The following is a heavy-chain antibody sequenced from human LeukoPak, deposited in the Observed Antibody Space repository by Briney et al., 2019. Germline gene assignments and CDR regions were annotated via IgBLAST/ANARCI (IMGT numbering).Heavy chain of an antibody. CDR2: ISYDGSNK. CDR3: ARVSDILTAAQDY. D-gene: IGHD3-9*01. V-gene: IGHV3-30-3*01. CDR1: GFTFSSYA. Sequence: GGSLRLSCAASGFTFSSYAMHWVRQAPGKGLEWVAVISYDGSNKYYADSVKGRFTISRDNSKNTLCLQMNSLRAEDTAVYYCARVSDILTAAQDYWGQGTLVTVSS. J-gene: IGHJ4*02.